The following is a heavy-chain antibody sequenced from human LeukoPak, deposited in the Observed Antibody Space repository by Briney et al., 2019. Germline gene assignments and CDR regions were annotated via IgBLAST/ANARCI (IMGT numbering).Heavy chain of an antibody. CDR1: GFTVSSNY. Sequence: GGSLRLSCAASGFTVSSNYMSWVRQAHGKGLEWVSFLYSGGSTYYADSVQGRFTISRDNSKNTLYLQMNSLRAEDTAVYYCARFSSSWRIFDYWGQGTLVTVSS. CDR3: ARFSSSWRIFDY. V-gene: IGHV3-53*01. CDR2: LYSGGST. J-gene: IGHJ4*02. D-gene: IGHD6-13*01.